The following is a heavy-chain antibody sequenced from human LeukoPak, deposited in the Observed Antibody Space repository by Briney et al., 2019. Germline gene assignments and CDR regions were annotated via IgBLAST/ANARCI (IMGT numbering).Heavy chain of an antibody. Sequence: GSLLFSCAASGFTFSSYGMHWVRQAPGKGLEWVAVISYDGSNKYYADSVKGRFTISRDNSKNTLYLQMNSLRAEDTAVYYCAKDRGTMIVVDPPDYWGQGTLVTVSS. CDR1: GFTFSSYG. D-gene: IGHD3-22*01. CDR3: AKDRGTMIVVDPPDY. V-gene: IGHV3-30*18. CDR2: ISYDGSNK. J-gene: IGHJ4*02.